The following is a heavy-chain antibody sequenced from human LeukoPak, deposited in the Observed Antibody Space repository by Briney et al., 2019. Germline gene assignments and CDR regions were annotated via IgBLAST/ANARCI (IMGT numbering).Heavy chain of an antibody. J-gene: IGHJ3*02. D-gene: IGHD2-8*01. Sequence: GGSLRLSCAASGFTFSSSAMSWVRQAPGKGLEWVSSISGSGSGGSTYYADSVKGRFTISRDNSKNTLYLQMNSLRAEHTAVYYCARALSVWRDAFDIWGQGTMVTVSS. V-gene: IGHV3-23*01. CDR3: ARALSVWRDAFDI. CDR1: GFTFSSSA. CDR2: ISGSGSGGST.